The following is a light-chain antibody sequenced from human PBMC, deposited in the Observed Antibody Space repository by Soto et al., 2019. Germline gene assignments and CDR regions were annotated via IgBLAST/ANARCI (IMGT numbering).Light chain of an antibody. V-gene: IGKV1-6*01. Sequence: AIPMTQSPSSLSASVGDRVTITCRASQGIRNDLDWFQQKPGKAPKLLIYAASNLQSGVPARFSGSGSGTDFTLTISSLQPEDFATYYCLQYNNWPLTFGGGTKVEIK. CDR3: LQYNNWPLT. CDR1: QGIRND. CDR2: AAS. J-gene: IGKJ4*01.